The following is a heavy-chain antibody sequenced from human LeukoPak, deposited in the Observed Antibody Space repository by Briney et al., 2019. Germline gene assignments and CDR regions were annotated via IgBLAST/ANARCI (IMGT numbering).Heavy chain of an antibody. CDR2: IYTSGST. J-gene: IGHJ2*01. CDR1: GGSISGGSYY. CDR3: ARDLQIVINEDWYFDL. D-gene: IGHD3-16*02. V-gene: IGHV4-61*02. Sequence: SQTLSLTCTVSGGSISGGSYYWSWIRQPAGKGLEWIGRIYTSGSTNYNPSLKSRVTISVDTSKNQFSLKLSSVTAADTAVYYCARDLQIVINEDWYFDLWGRGTLVTVSS.